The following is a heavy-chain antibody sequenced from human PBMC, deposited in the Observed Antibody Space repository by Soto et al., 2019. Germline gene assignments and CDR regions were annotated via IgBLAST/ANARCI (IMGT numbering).Heavy chain of an antibody. D-gene: IGHD4-17*01. V-gene: IGHV3-30*18. CDR1: GFTFSSYG. CDR2: IPYDGSNK. CDR3: AKDYYGGISRPTYYFDY. J-gene: IGHJ4*02. Sequence: GGSLRLSCAASGFTFSSYGMHWVRQAPGKGLDWVAVIPYDGSNKYYADSVKGRFTISRDNSKNTLYLQMNSLRAEDTAVYYCAKDYYGGISRPTYYFDYWGQGTLVTVSS.